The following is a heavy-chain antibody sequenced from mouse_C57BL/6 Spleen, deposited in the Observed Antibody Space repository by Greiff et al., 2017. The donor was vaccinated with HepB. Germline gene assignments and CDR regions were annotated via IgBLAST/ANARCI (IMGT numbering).Heavy chain of an antibody. D-gene: IGHD2-5*01. CDR2: LDPENGDT. CDR3: TTPLYYSNYLHFDY. J-gene: IGHJ3*01. CDR1: GFNIKDDY. V-gene: IGHV14-4*01. Sequence: VQLQQSGAELVRPGASVQLSCTASGFNIKDDYMHWVKQRPEHGLAWIGWLDPENGDTEYASKFQGKANITADQSSNTAYLQLSSLSSEDTVVYYCTTPLYYSNYLHFDYWGEGTLVTVSA.